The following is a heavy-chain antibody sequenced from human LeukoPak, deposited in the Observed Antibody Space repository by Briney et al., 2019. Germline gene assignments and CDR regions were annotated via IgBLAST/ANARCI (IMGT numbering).Heavy chain of an antibody. V-gene: IGHV3-23*01. CDR1: GFTFSTYA. CDR3: ATAYCSSTSCPT. Sequence: GGSLSLSCAASGFTFSTYAMSWVRQAPGKGLEGVSSINDSGDSTYYADSVKGRFTSSRDNSKTTLYLLMNNLRAEDTAIFYCATAYCSSTSCPTWGQGTLVTVSS. CDR2: INDSGDST. J-gene: IGHJ5*02. D-gene: IGHD2-2*01.